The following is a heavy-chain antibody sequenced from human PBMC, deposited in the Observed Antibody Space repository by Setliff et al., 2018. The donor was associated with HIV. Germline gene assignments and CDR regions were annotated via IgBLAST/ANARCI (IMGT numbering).Heavy chain of an antibody. CDR1: GGSMRSSGYS. CDR2: IYYNGNA. V-gene: IGHV4-30-2*01. J-gene: IGHJ6*02. Sequence: PSETLSLTCAVSGGSMRSSGYSWTWIRQAPGKGLEWVGYIYYNGNAYYNPSLKSRVTISVDRSKNQFSLKLSSVTAADTAVHYCARRGDFFYYAMDVWGQGTTVTVSS. CDR3: ARRGDFFYYAMDV.